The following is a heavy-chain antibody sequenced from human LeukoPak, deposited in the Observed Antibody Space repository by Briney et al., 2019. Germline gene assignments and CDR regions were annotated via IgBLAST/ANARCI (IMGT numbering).Heavy chain of an antibody. CDR1: GFSFSSYW. Sequence: PGGSLRLSCAASGFSFSSYWMHWVRQAPGKGLVWVSRINTDGSTTSYADSVKGRFTISRDNAKNTLYLQMNSLRAEDTAVYYCATYSINWGFFYFDYWGQGTLVTVSS. CDR2: INTDGSTT. V-gene: IGHV3-74*01. J-gene: IGHJ4*02. CDR3: ATYSINWGFFYFDY. D-gene: IGHD7-27*01.